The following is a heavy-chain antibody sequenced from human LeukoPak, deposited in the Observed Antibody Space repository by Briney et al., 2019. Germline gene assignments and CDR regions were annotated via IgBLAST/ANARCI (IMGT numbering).Heavy chain of an antibody. V-gene: IGHV4-4*02. D-gene: IGHD4-17*01. CDR2: IYHSGST. CDR3: ARGDYGDHIYAFDI. CDR1: SGSISSSNW. J-gene: IGHJ3*02. Sequence: PSGTLSLTCAVSSGSISSSNWWSWVRQPPGKGLEWIGEIYHSGSTNYNPSLKSRVTISVDKSKNQFSLKLSSVTAADTAVYYCARGDYGDHIYAFDIWGQGTMVTVSS.